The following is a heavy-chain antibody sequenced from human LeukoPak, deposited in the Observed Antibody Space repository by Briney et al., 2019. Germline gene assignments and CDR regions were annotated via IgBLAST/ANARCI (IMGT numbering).Heavy chain of an antibody. CDR3: TGWESSYYTRFWDYVCYYMDV. CDR2: INHSGSN. D-gene: IGHD3-3*01. J-gene: IGHJ6*03. V-gene: IGHV4-34*01. Sequence: SQSLSLTCAVYGGSFSGYYWSWIRQPPGKGLEWHGEINHSGSNNYHTSLKSRVTISVDASKNQFSLKLSSVTAADTAVYYWTGWESSYYTRFWDYVCYYMDVWGKGTTVTVSS. CDR1: GGSFSGYY.